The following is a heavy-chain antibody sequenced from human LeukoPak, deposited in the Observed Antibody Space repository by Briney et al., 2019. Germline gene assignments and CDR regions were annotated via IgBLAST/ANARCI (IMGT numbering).Heavy chain of an antibody. D-gene: IGHD1-14*01. CDR3: ARVPRRPIKHAFDI. CDR2: INHSGST. J-gene: IGHJ3*02. Sequence: SETLSLTCAVYGGSFSGYYWSWIRQPPGKGLEWIGEINHSGSTNYNPSLKSRVTISVDTSKNQFSLKLSSVTAADTAVYYCARVPRRPIKHAFDIWGQGTMVTVSS. CDR1: GGSFSGYY. V-gene: IGHV4-34*01.